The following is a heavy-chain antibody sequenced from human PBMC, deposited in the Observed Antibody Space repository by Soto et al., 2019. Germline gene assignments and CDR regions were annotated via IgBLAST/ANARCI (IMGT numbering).Heavy chain of an antibody. D-gene: IGHD6-19*01. CDR3: AIHYSSGSRNWFDP. J-gene: IGHJ5*02. CDR1: GGSINSSSYF. Sequence: PPEKLSLTCSVSGGSINSSSYFWGWVRQPPGKGLEWIGSIYYSGSTYYNPSLRSRVTISVDTSKNQFSLKLSSVTAADTAVLYCAIHYSSGSRNWFDPWGQGNLVTVSS. CDR2: IYYSGST. V-gene: IGHV4-39*01.